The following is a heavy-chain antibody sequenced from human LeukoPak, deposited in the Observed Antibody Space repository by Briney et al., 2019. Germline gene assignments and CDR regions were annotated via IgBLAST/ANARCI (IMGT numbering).Heavy chain of an antibody. Sequence: PGGSLRLSCAASGFTFNTYTMNWVRQAPGKGLEWVSSINYSGSDIYYADSLRGRFTVSRDNAKNSLHPQMNSLRAEDTAIYFCARDDGFTGTPIFDYWGQGTLVTVSS. CDR1: GFTFNTYT. D-gene: IGHD1-1*01. CDR2: INYSGSDI. CDR3: ARDDGFTGTPIFDY. V-gene: IGHV3-21*01. J-gene: IGHJ4*02.